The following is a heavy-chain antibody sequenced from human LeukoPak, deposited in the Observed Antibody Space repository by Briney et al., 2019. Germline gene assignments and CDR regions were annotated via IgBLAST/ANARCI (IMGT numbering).Heavy chain of an antibody. D-gene: IGHD5-12*01. J-gene: IGHJ4*02. V-gene: IGHV3-9*01. CDR3: AKDKAPLYSGYDWDLDF. CDR1: GFTFHHYA. CDR2: ISWNSAYI. Sequence: PGRSLRLPCAASGFTFHHYAIHWVRQVPGKGLEWVSGISWNSAYIGYADSVKGRFTISRDNAKNSVYLQMNSLRAEDTALYYCAKDKAPLYSGYDWDLDFWGQGTMVTVSS.